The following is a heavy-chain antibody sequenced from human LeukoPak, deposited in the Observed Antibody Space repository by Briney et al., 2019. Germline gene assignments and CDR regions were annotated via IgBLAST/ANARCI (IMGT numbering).Heavy chain of an antibody. D-gene: IGHD3-3*01. J-gene: IGHJ5*02. CDR2: INHSGST. Sequence: SETLSLTCAVSGGSFSGYYWSWIRQPPGKGLEWIGEINHSGSTNYNPSLKSRVTISVDTSKNQFSLKLSSVTAADTAVYYCARAPRVIRFRSNWFDPWGQGTLVTVSS. CDR3: ARAPRVIRFRSNWFDP. V-gene: IGHV4-34*01. CDR1: GGSFSGYY.